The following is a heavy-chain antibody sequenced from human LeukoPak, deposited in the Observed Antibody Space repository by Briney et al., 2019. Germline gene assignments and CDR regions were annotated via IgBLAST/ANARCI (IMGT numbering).Heavy chain of an antibody. V-gene: IGHV3-30*09. CDR3: AREVSWYYFDY. Sequence: TSLRLSCAASGFNFGGYAIQWVRPAPGKGLEWVAVVSYDGSNTYYADSVKGRFAISRDNSKKTLYLQMNSLRGDDTAVYYCAREVSWYYFDYWGQGILVTVSS. D-gene: IGHD6-13*01. CDR1: GFNFGGYA. J-gene: IGHJ4*02. CDR2: VSYDGSNT.